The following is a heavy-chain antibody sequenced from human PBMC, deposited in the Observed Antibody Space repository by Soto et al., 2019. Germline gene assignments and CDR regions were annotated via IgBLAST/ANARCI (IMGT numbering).Heavy chain of an antibody. D-gene: IGHD6-13*01. CDR3: TTGPSAAGRRIVDY. V-gene: IGHV3-15*07. CDR2: IKSKTDGGTT. Sequence: GGSLRLSCAASGFTFSNAWVNWVRQAPGKGLEWVGRIKSKTDGGTTDYAAPVKGRFTISRDDSKNTLYLQMNSLKTEDTAVYYCTTGPSAAGRRIVDYWGQGTLVTVSS. CDR1: GFTFSNAW. J-gene: IGHJ4*02.